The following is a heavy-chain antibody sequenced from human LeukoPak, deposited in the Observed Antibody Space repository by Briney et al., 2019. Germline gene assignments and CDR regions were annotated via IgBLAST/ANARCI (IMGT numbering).Heavy chain of an antibody. CDR2: IHHSGVS. CDR1: GGFFSGYY. Sequence: SQTLSLTCSVSGGFFSGYYWNWFRQAPGKGLEWIGYIHHSGVSAYNPSLKSRVTMSADRSKKQFSLSLTSVTAADAAVYYCAREYCTSSRCYKEGFDYWGQGTLVIVSS. CDR3: AREYCTSSRCYKEGFDY. V-gene: IGHV4-30-2*01. D-gene: IGHD2-2*01. J-gene: IGHJ4*02.